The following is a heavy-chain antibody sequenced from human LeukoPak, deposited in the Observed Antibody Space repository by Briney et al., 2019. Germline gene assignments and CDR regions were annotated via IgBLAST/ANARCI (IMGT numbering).Heavy chain of an antibody. V-gene: IGHV1-69*13. Sequence: SVKVSCKASGGTYSSNAISWVRQAPGQWLEWMGGSIPIFGTANYAQKFQGRVTITADESTSTAYMELSSLRSEDTAVYYCARRNYYGSGSYAWFDPWGQGTLVTVSS. CDR2: SIPIFGTA. J-gene: IGHJ5*02. CDR1: GGTYSSNA. CDR3: ARRNYYGSGSYAWFDP. D-gene: IGHD3-10*01.